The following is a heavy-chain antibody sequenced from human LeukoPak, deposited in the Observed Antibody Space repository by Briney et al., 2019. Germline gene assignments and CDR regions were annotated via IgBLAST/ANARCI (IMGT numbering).Heavy chain of an antibody. CDR1: GFTFTSYG. V-gene: IGHV3-33*03. Sequence: GGSLRLSCAASGFTFTSYGMHWVRQAPGKGLEWVAMIWYDGSHKKYADSVEGRFSISRDTSKNTLYLQMNSLRADVTAVYYCARGVPIPATHPIDYWGQGSLVTVSS. CDR3: ARGVPIPATHPIDY. J-gene: IGHJ4*02. CDR2: IWYDGSHK. D-gene: IGHD3-10*01.